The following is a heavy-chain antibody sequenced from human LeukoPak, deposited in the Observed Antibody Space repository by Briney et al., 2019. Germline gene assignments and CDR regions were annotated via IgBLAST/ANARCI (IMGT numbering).Heavy chain of an antibody. Sequence: GGSLRLSCAASGFTFSSYAMSWVRQAPGKGLEWVSAISGSGRSTYYADSAKGRFTISRDNSKNTLYLQMNSLRAEDTAVYYCATLDGSLFDYWGQGTLVTVSS. CDR2: ISGSGRST. J-gene: IGHJ4*02. CDR3: ATLDGSLFDY. V-gene: IGHV3-23*01. CDR1: GFTFSSYA. D-gene: IGHD5-24*01.